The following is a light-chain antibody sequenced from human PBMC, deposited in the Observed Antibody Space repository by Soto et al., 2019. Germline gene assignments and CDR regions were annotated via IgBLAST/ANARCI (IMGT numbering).Light chain of an antibody. J-gene: IGKJ5*01. V-gene: IGKV3-20*01. Sequence: EIVLTQSPGTLSLSPGERATLSCRASQSVSSSYLAWYQQKPGQAPRLLIYGASSRATGIPDRFSGSGSGTDFTLTISSQEPEDFAVYYCQQYGSSPFGQGTRLEIK. CDR2: GAS. CDR1: QSVSSSY. CDR3: QQYGSSP.